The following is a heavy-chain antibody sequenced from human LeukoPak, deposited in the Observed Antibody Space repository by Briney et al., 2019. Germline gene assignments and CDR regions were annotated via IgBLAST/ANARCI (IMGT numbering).Heavy chain of an antibody. Sequence: SETLSLTCAVSGYSISSGYYWGWIRQPPGKGLEWIGSIYHSGSTYYNPSLKSRVTISVDTSKNQFSLKLSSVTAADTAVYYCARGGRVVVVAATPAGYYWGQGTLVTVSS. CDR1: GYSISSGYY. CDR2: IYHSGST. J-gene: IGHJ4*02. D-gene: IGHD2-15*01. CDR3: ARGGRVVVVAATPAGYY. V-gene: IGHV4-38-2*01.